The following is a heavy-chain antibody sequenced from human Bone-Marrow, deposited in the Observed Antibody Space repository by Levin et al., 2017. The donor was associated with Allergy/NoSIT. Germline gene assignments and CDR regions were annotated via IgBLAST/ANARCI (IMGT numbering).Heavy chain of an antibody. CDR1: GDSISSSSYY. V-gene: IGHV4-39*01. CDR2: IYYSEDI. D-gene: IGHD2-21*02. J-gene: IGHJ4*02. CDR3: ARHFPEYCGGDCYPDFNY. Sequence: SETLSLTCIVSGDSISSSSYYWAWIRQPPGKGLEWIGSIYYSEDIRYNPSLRSRVTISVDSSNNQYSLKLRSVTAADTAVYYCARHFPEYCGGDCYPDFNYWGQGTLVTVSS.